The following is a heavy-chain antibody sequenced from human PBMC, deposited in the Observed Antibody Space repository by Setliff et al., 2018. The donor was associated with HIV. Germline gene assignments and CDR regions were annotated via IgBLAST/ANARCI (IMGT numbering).Heavy chain of an antibody. Sequence: GGSLRLSCAASGFTLSSYTMHWVRQAPGKGLEWVAYITGAGSGIDYADSVKGRFTISRDNAKNSLFLQMNNLTVDDTGLYFCARDLWGTYNGY. CDR2: ITGAGSGI. D-gene: IGHD1-20*01. J-gene: IGHJ2*01. CDR3: ARDLWGTYNGY. CDR1: GFTLSSYT. V-gene: IGHV3-48*04.